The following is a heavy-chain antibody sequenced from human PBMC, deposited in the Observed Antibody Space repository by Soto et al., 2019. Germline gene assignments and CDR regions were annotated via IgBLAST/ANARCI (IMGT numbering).Heavy chain of an antibody. CDR3: ARDGRKYYNWFDP. J-gene: IGHJ5*02. Sequence: QVQLQESGPGLVKPSETLSLTCTVSGGSVSSGSYYWSWIRQPPGKGLEWIGYIYYSGSTYYNPSLMSRVTISVDTSKNQFSLELSSGTAADTAVYDGARDGRKYYNWFDPWGQGTLVTVSS. CDR1: GGSVSSGSYY. V-gene: IGHV4-61*01. CDR2: IYYSGST.